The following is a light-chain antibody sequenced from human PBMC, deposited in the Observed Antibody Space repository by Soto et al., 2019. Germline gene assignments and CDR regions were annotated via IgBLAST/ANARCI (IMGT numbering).Light chain of an antibody. Sequence: EIVLTQSPGTLSLSPGERATLSCRASQSVSSSYLAWYQQKPGQAPRLLIYSASSRATDIPDRFSGSGSGTDFTLTISRLEPEDLAVYYCQQYGSSPPRFTFGPGTRVDIK. J-gene: IGKJ3*01. CDR3: QQYGSSPPRFT. CDR2: SAS. V-gene: IGKV3-20*01. CDR1: QSVSSSY.